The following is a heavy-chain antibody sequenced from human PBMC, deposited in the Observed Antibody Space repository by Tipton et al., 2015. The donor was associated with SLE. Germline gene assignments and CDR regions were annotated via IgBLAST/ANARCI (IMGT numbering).Heavy chain of an antibody. J-gene: IGHJ3*02. CDR3: AKVGATPLDAFDI. CDR1: GFTVSSNY. D-gene: IGHD1-26*01. V-gene: IGHV3-53*01. Sequence: SLRLSCAASGFTVSSNYMSWVRQAPGKGLEWVSVIYSGGSTYYADSVKGRFTISRDNSKNTLYLQMNSLRAEDTAVYYCAKVGATPLDAFDICGQGTMVAASS. CDR2: IYSGGST.